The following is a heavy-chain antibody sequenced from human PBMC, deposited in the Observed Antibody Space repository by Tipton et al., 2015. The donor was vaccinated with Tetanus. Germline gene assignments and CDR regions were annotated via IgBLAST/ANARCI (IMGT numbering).Heavy chain of an antibody. J-gene: IGHJ6*02. Sequence: GSLRLSCAASGFTFSSYSMNWVRQAPGKGLEWVSSISSSSSYIYYADSVKGRFTISRDNAKNSLYLQMSSLRAEDTAVYYCARDAPEWLRFSYYYYGMDVWGQGTTVTVSS. CDR1: GFTFSSYS. D-gene: IGHD5-12*01. V-gene: IGHV3-21*01. CDR2: ISSSSSYI. CDR3: ARDAPEWLRFSYYYYGMDV.